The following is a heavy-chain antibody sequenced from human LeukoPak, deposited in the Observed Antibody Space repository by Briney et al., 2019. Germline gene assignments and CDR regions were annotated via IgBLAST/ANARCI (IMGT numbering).Heavy chain of an antibody. V-gene: IGHV4-34*01. CDR2: INHSGST. CDR3: ARAEMGIRFLEWSLGY. D-gene: IGHD3-3*01. J-gene: IGHJ4*02. CDR1: GGSFSGYY. Sequence: SETLSLTCAVYGGSFSGYYWSWIRQPPGKGLEWIGEINHSGSTNYNPSLKSRVTISVDTSKNQFSLKLSSVSAADTAVYYCARAEMGIRFLEWSLGYWGQGTLVTVSS.